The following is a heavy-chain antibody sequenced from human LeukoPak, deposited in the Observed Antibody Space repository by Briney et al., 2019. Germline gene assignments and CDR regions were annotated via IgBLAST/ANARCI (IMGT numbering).Heavy chain of an antibody. D-gene: IGHD2-15*01. CDR3: ARDRSTCSGGSCYPLRRWFDP. CDR1: GYTFTSYG. J-gene: IGHJ5*02. V-gene: IGHV1-18*01. CDR2: ISAYNGNT. Sequence: ASVKVSCKASGYTFTSYGISWVRQAPGQGLEWMGWISAYNGNTNYAQTLQGRVTMTTDTSTSTAYMELRSLRSDDTAVYYCARDRSTCSGGSCYPLRRWFDPWGQGTLVTVSS.